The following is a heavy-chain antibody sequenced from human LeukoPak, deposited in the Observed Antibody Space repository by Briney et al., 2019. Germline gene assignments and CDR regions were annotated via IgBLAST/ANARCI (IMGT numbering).Heavy chain of an antibody. J-gene: IGHJ5*02. CDR1: GYTFTGYY. D-gene: IGHD2-15*01. CDR2: INPKGGGT. Sequence: GASVKVSCKTSGYTFTGYYMKWARQAPGQGLEWMGWINPKGGGTNYAQKFQGRVTMTSDTSMNTAYMELSRLTSDDTAVYYCALGGAVVADRGEGWFDPWGQGTLVTVSS. V-gene: IGHV1-2*02. CDR3: ALGGAVVADRGEGWFDP.